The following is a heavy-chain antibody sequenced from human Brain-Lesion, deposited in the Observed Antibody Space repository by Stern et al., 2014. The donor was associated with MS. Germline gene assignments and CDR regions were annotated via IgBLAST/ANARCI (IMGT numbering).Heavy chain of an antibody. D-gene: IGHD2-21*02. J-gene: IGHJ4*02. CDR3: AADTRAMTVFY. V-gene: IGHV3-7*01. CDR2: IKQDGSEK. CDR1: GLTLSSYW. Sequence: EAQLVESGGGLVQPGGSLRLSCAASGLTLSSYWMRWVRQAPGKGLEWVANIKQDGSEKYYVDSVKGRFTISRDNAKNSLFLQMNSLRAEDTAVYYCAADTRAMTVFYWGQGTLVTVSS.